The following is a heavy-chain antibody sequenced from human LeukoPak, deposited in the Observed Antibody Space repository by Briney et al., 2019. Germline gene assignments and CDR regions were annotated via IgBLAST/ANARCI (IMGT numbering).Heavy chain of an antibody. V-gene: IGHV4-59*02. CDR3: ATLVYSELRYHFDT. CDR2: FLYTGTT. Sequence: SETLSLTCSVSNVAVKNYYWTWIRQPPGQGLEWIGNFLYTGTTTYKASLDGRVIISVDNSKNTVSLKLFSVTAADTAVYYCATLVYSELRYHFDTWGEGTHVTLS. D-gene: IGHD1-26*01. J-gene: IGHJ4*02. CDR1: NVAVKNYY.